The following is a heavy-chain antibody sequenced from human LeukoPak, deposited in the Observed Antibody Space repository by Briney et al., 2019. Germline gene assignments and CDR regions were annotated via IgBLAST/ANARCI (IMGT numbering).Heavy chain of an antibody. D-gene: IGHD2-15*01. CDR2: IRYDGSNK. Sequence: GGSLRLSCAASGFTFSNYGMHWVRQAPGKGLEWVAFIRYDGSNKYYADSVKGRFTISRDNSKNTLYLQMNSLRAEDTAVYYCAKGIEVAARSIDYWGQGTLVTVSS. J-gene: IGHJ4*02. CDR1: GFTFSNYG. CDR3: AKGIEVAARSIDY. V-gene: IGHV3-30*02.